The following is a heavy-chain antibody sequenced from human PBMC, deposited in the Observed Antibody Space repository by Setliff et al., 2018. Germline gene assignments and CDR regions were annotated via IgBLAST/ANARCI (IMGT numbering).Heavy chain of an antibody. V-gene: IGHV1-2*04. CDR3: VRERRGGHFDY. J-gene: IGHJ4*02. CDR2: INANSGGT. Sequence: GASVKVSCKASGYTFTDYYVHWVRQAPGQGLQWMGWINANSGGTKYAQKFQGWVTRTRDTSLTTAYMEVSSLNSDDTAVYYCVRERRGGHFDYWGQGTLVTVSS. CDR1: GYTFTDYY.